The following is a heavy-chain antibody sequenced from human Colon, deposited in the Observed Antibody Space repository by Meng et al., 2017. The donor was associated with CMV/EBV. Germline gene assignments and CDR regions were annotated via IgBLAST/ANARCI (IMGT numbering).Heavy chain of an antibody. J-gene: IGHJ4*02. CDR3: ATLGTVLWPYSGGG. D-gene: IGHD2-21*01. Sequence: ASVKVSCKVSGYTLTELSMHWVRQAPGKGLEWMGGFDPEDGETIYAQKFQGRVTMTEDTSADTAYMELSSLRSEDTAVYYCATLGTVLWPYSGGGWGQGTLVTVSS. CDR2: FDPEDGET. V-gene: IGHV1-24*01. CDR1: GYTLTELS.